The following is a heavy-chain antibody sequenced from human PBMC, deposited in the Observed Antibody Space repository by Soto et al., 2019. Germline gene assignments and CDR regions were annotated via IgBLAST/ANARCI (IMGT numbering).Heavy chain of an antibody. CDR1: GFTFSTYG. Sequence: PGESLKISCAASGFTFSTYGMHWVRQAPGKGLEWVALISYDGSDKDYADSVKGRFTISRDNSRNTLFLQMNSLRAEDTAVYYCARDYYKYYDSSGYYRSPAYWGQGTLVTVSS. CDR3: ARDYYKYYDSSGYYRSPAY. J-gene: IGHJ4*02. CDR2: ISYDGSDK. V-gene: IGHV3-30*19. D-gene: IGHD3-22*01.